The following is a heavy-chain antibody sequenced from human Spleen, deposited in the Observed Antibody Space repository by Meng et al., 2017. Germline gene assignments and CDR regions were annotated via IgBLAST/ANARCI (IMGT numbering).Heavy chain of an antibody. CDR2: IDHIGST. V-gene: IGHV4-34*01. CDR3: ARGVLIERYYVVFTMSAFDI. Sequence: SQTLSLTCAVHGGSFSAYYWTWIRQPPGRGLEWIGEIDHIGSTNYNPYLKSRVTISVDTSKNQFSLRLSYVTAADTAVYFCARGVLIERYYVVFTMSAFDIWGQGTMVTVSS. J-gene: IGHJ3*02. D-gene: IGHD3-10*02. CDR1: GGSFSAYY.